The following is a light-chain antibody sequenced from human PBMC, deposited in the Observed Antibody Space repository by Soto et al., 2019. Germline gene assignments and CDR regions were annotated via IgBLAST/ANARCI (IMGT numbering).Light chain of an antibody. V-gene: IGKV3-20*01. J-gene: IGKJ2*01. CDR3: QQYGSSPLMYT. CDR2: GAS. CDR1: QSVSSSY. Sequence: EIVLTQSPGTLSLSPGERATLSCRASQSVSSSYLAWYQQKPGQAPRLLIYGASSRDTGIPDRFSGSGYGTDFTLTISRLEPEDFAVYYCQQYGSSPLMYTFGQGTKLEIK.